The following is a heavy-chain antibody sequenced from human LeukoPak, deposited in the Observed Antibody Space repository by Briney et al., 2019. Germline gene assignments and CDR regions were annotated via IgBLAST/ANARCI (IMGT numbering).Heavy chain of an antibody. CDR2: INPNSGGT. J-gene: IGHJ4*02. D-gene: IGHD3-22*01. CDR3: ARYESSAKIDY. Sequence: ASVKVSCKASGGTFSSHAISWVRQAPGQGLEWMGWINPNSGGTNYAQKFQGRVTMTRDTSISTAYMELSRLRSDDTAVYYCARYESSAKIDYWGQGTLVTVSS. CDR1: GGTFSSHA. V-gene: IGHV1-2*02.